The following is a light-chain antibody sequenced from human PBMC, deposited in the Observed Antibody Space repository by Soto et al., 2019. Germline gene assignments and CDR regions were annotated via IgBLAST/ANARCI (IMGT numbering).Light chain of an antibody. Sequence: DIQVTQSPSSVSASVGDRVTITCRATRGISRWLAWYQKKPGKAPKLVIYAASNLQSGVPSRFSGGGSRADSTLNISSLHPEDFATYYCHQTSSAPFTFGHGTKVDIK. CDR1: RGISRW. V-gene: IGKV1-12*01. CDR3: HQTSSAPFT. CDR2: AAS. J-gene: IGKJ3*01.